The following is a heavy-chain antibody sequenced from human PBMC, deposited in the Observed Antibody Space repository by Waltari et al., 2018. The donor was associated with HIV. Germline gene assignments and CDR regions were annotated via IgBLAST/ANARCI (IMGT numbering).Heavy chain of an antibody. CDR1: VGSSRGYY. J-gene: IGHJ6*02. Sequence: QVQLQQWGAGLLKPSETLSLTCAVYVGSSRGYYWRWSRQRPGKGVEWIGENSHSGSTNYNPSLKGRVTISVDTSKTQCSLKLSSVTAADTAVYYCASMEVLIAAAGRRDPHGMDVCGQGTTVTVSS. CDR2: NSHSGST. CDR3: ASMEVLIAAAGRRDPHGMDV. D-gene: IGHD6-13*01. V-gene: IGHV4-34*01.